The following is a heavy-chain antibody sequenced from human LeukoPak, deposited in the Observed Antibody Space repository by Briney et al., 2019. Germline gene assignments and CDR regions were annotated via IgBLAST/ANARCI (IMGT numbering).Heavy chain of an antibody. CDR2: IYTSGST. D-gene: IGHD6-13*01. V-gene: IGHV4-4*07. Sequence: SETLSLTCTVSGGSISSYYWSWSRQPAGKGLEWIGRIYTSGSTNYNPSLKSRVTMSVDTSKNQFSLKLSSVTAADTAVYYCARDLEYSSSWYEFSWASVFDYWGQGTLVTVSS. J-gene: IGHJ4*02. CDR3: ARDLEYSSSWYEFSWASVFDY. CDR1: GGSISSYY.